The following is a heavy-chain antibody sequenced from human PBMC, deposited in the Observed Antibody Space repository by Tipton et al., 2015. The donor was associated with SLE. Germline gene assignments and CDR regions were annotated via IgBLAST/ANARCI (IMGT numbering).Heavy chain of an antibody. CDR1: GGSISSHY. J-gene: IGHJ3*02. D-gene: IGHD6-6*01. CDR3: ARIPIEYTSAFDI. CDR2: IYYSGST. Sequence: GLVKPSETLSLTCTVSGGSISSHYWSWIRQPPGKGLEWIGYIYYSGSTNYNPSLKSRVTMSVDTSKNQFSLKLSSVTAADTAVYYCARIPIEYTSAFDIWGQGTMVTVSS. V-gene: IGHV4-59*11.